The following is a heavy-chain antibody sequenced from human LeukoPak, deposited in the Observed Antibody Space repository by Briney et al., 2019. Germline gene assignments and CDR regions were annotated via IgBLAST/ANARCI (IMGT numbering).Heavy chain of an antibody. J-gene: IGHJ4*02. CDR3: AKVGLTVKPILDYFDY. Sequence: PAGSLSLSCAASGFTFSSCSMSCGRRHPARGGQGGAVVLYDSGNTYYAASVKGRFTISGDTSKNTFSLKMNSLRAADTAVYYCAKVGLTVKPILDYFDYWGEGTLVTVSS. D-gene: IGHD4-11*01. CDR2: VLYDSGNT. V-gene: IGHV3-30*18. CDR1: GFTFSSCS.